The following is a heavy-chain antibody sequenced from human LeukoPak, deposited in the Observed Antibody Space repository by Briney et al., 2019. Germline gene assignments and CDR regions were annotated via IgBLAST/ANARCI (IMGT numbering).Heavy chain of an antibody. V-gene: IGHV3-48*01. CDR2: ISSSSTI. J-gene: IGHJ4*02. D-gene: IGHD2-15*01. CDR3: ASGSQAATGPDFDY. Sequence: GGSLRLSCAASGFTFSSYSMNWVRQAPGKGLEWVSYISSSSTIYYADSVKGRFTISRDNAKNSLYLQMNSLRAEDTAVYYCASGSQAATGPDFDYWGQGTLVTVSS. CDR1: GFTFSSYS.